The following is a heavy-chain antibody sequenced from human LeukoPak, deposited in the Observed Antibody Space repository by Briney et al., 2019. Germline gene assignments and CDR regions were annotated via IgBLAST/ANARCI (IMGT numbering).Heavy chain of an antibody. Sequence: GGSLRLSCAASGFTFSSYEMNWVRQAPGKGLEWVSYISSSGSTIYHADSVKGRFTISRDNAKNSLYLQMNSLRAEDTAVYYCARDEYGDYAYWGQGTLVTVSS. CDR3: ARDEYGDYAY. D-gene: IGHD4-17*01. J-gene: IGHJ4*02. CDR1: GFTFSSYE. V-gene: IGHV3-48*03. CDR2: ISSSGSTI.